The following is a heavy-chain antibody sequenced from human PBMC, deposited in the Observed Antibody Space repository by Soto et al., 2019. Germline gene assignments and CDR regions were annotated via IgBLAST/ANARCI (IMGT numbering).Heavy chain of an antibody. CDR3: AYCGGDCMGAPLDY. Sequence: SVKVSCKASGGTFSSYAISWVRQAPGQGLEWMGGIIPIFGTANYAQKFQGRVTITADESTSTAYMELSSLRSEDTAVYYCAYCGGDCMGAPLDYWGQGTLVTVSS. J-gene: IGHJ4*02. D-gene: IGHD2-21*02. CDR1: GGTFSSYA. V-gene: IGHV1-69*13. CDR2: IIPIFGTA.